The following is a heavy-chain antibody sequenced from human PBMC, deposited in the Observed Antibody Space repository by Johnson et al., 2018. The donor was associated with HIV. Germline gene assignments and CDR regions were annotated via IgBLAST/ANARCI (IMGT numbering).Heavy chain of an antibody. CDR3: ASKTPVVEDAFDI. D-gene: IGHD2-2*01. J-gene: IGHJ3*02. CDR2: IKSDGSST. Sequence: VQLVESGGGLVQPGRSLKLSCAASGFTVSSNYMSWVRQAPGKGLEWVSRIKSDGSSTTYADSVKGRFTISRDNSKNTLYLQMNSLRAEDTAVYYCASKTPVVEDAFDIWGQGTMVTVSS. V-gene: IGHV3-66*02. CDR1: GFTVSSNY.